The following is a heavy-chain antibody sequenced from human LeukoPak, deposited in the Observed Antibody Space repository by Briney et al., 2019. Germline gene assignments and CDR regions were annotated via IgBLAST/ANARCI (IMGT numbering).Heavy chain of an antibody. V-gene: IGHV3-9*01. Sequence: GGSLRLSCAASGFSFDDYAMHWVRQAPGKGLEWVSGINWNSGSIDYAESVKGRFTISRDNAKNSLYLQMNSLRAEDTAVYYCARYYDILTGYYRFDYWGQGTLVTVSS. CDR2: INWNSGSI. J-gene: IGHJ4*02. CDR3: ARYYDILTGYYRFDY. D-gene: IGHD3-9*01. CDR1: GFSFDDYA.